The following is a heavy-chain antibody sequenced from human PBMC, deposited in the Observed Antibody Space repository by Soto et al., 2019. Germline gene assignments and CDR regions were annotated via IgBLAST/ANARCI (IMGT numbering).Heavy chain of an antibody. CDR3: ARRRYCSSTSCPDDAFDI. CDR2: GDPGDSDT. J-gene: IGHJ3*02. D-gene: IGHD2-2*01. Sequence: HGESLKVSCRGSGYSFTSYWIGWVRQMPGKGLEGVGSGDPGDSDTRDSPAVQGQVTISADKSISTAYLQWSSLKASDTAMYYCARRRYCSSTSCPDDAFDIWGQGTMVTVS. V-gene: IGHV5-51*01. CDR1: GYSFTSYW.